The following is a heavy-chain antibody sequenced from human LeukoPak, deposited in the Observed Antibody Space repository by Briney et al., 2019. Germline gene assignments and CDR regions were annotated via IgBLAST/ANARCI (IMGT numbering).Heavy chain of an antibody. CDR3: ARFYLEIDAFDI. V-gene: IGHV4-61*02. CDR2: MYTSGST. Sequence: SQTLSLTCTVSGGSISSGSYYWSWIRQPAGKGLERIGRMYTSGSTNYNPSLKSRVTVSVDTSKNQFSLKLTSVTAADTAVYYCARFYLEIDAFDIWGQGTMVTVSS. D-gene: IGHD1-1*01. CDR1: GGSISSGSYY. J-gene: IGHJ3*02.